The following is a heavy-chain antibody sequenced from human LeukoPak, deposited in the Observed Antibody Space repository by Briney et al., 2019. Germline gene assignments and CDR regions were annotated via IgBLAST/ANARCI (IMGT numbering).Heavy chain of an antibody. CDR3: ARDSTGYGYEEWN. CDR2: IKQDGSEK. CDR1: GFTFSSYW. V-gene: IGHV3-7*01. J-gene: IGHJ4*02. Sequence: GGSLRLSCAASGFTFSSYWMSWVRQAPGKGLEWVANIKQDGSEKYYVDSVKGRFTISRDNAKNSLYLQMSSLRAEDTALYYCARDSTGYGYEEWNWGQGTLVTVSS. D-gene: IGHD5-18*01.